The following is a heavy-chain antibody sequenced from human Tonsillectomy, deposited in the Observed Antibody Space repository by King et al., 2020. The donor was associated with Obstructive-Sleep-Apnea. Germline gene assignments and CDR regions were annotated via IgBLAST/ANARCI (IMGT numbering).Heavy chain of an antibody. CDR3: AKDPYVWGNTYYLDH. J-gene: IGHJ4*02. Sequence: QVQLVESGGGVVQPGRSLRLSCAASGFVFSDYGMHWVRQAPGKGLEWVAVISYDGTYKYFGDSVKGRFTISRDNSKNTVYLQMNSLRAEDTAVYYCAKDPYVWGNTYYLDHWGQGTLVTVSS. CDR2: ISYDGTYK. V-gene: IGHV3-30*18. D-gene: IGHD3-16*01. CDR1: GFVFSDYG.